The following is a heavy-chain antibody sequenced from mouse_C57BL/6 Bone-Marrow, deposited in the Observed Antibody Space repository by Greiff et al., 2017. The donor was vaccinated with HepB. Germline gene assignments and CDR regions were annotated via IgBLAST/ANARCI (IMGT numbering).Heavy chain of an antibody. Sequence: EVQGVESGGGLVKPGGSLKLSCAASGFTFSSYTMSWVRQTPEKRLEWVATISGGGGNTYYPDSVKGRFTISRDNAKNTLYLQMSSLRSEDTALYYCARPYDYDEGFAYWGQGTLVTVSA. V-gene: IGHV5-9*01. J-gene: IGHJ3*01. CDR2: ISGGGGNT. D-gene: IGHD2-4*01. CDR1: GFTFSSYT. CDR3: ARPYDYDEGFAY.